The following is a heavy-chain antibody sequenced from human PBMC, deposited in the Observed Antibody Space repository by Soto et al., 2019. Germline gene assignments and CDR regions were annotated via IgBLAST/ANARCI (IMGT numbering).Heavy chain of an antibody. CDR3: AKEDGTGFKS. V-gene: IGHV1-69*04. D-gene: IGHD1-1*01. J-gene: IGHJ4*02. CDR1: GGDLTNSG. CDR2: IFPLLAMV. Sequence: QVHLVQSGAEMKKPGSSVKVSCKVSGGDLTNSGISWVRQAPGQGLEWMGGIFPLLAMVDYSQKFQGRVTITADEATNAAYMDLGSLKSHDTAVYDSAKEDGTGFKSWGQGTLVIVSS.